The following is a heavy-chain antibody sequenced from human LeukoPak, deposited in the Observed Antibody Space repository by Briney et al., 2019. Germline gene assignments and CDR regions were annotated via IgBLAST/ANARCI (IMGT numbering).Heavy chain of an antibody. J-gene: IGHJ4*02. CDR3: ARMSAGGTVIDN. Sequence: ASVKVSCKASGYTFTDYYLHWARQAPGQGLQWMGWINSNSAGTNYAQKFQGRVTLTRDTSINTAYMELGSLTSDDTAIYYCARMSAGGTVIDNWGQGTLVTVSS. CDR2: INSNSAGT. D-gene: IGHD6-13*01. V-gene: IGHV1-2*02. CDR1: GYTFTDYY.